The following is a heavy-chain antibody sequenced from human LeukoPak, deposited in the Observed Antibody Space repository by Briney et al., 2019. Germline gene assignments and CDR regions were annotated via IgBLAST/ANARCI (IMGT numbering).Heavy chain of an antibody. CDR3: ATKGYDSSGQNWFDP. J-gene: IGHJ5*02. Sequence: SETLSLTCAVYGESFSGYYWSWIRQPPGKGLEWIGEINHSGSTNYNPSLKSRVTISVDTSKNQFSLKLSSVTAADTAVYYCATKGYDSSGQNWFDPWGQGTLVTVSS. CDR1: GESFSGYY. CDR2: INHSGST. D-gene: IGHD3-22*01. V-gene: IGHV4-34*01.